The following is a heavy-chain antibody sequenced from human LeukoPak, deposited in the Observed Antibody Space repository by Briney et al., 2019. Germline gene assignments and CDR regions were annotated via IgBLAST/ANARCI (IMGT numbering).Heavy chain of an antibody. V-gene: IGHV1-18*01. CDR1: GYTFTSYG. CDR3: ARESDYYDSSGYYSY. CDR2: ISAYNGNT. Sequence: ASVKVSCKASGYTFTSYGISWVRQAPGQGLEWVGWISAYNGNTNYAQKLQGRVTMTTDTSTSTAYMELRSLRSDDTAVYYCARESDYYDSSGYYSYWGQGTLVTVSS. D-gene: IGHD3-22*01. J-gene: IGHJ4*02.